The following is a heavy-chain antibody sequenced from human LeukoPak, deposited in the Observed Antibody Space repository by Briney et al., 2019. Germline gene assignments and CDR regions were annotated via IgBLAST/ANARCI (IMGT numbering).Heavy chain of an antibody. CDR1: GFTFTTYV. CDR2: INTNGGST. CDR3: VKGRYSHDS. V-gene: IGHV3-64D*06. J-gene: IGHJ4*02. D-gene: IGHD5-18*01. Sequence: PGGSLRLSCSASGFTFTTYVMHWVHQAPGKGLEHVSTINTNGGSTYYADSVKGRFTISRDNSKDTLYLQMSSLRVEDTAMYYCVKGRYSHDSWGQGTLVIVSS.